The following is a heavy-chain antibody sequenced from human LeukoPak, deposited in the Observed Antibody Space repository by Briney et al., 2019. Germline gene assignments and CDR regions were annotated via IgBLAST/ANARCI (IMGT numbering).Heavy chain of an antibody. Sequence: PSETLSLTCTVSGGSISSSSYYWGWIRQAPGKGLEWISYISRTGTTIYYADSVKGRFTISRDNAKNSLYLQMNSLRFEDTGLYFCARDLGSGDHGLLVWGQGTLLTVSS. CDR3: ARDLGSGDHGLLV. J-gene: IGHJ4*02. D-gene: IGHD2-21*02. CDR1: GGSISSSSYY. CDR2: ISRTGTTI. V-gene: IGHV3-11*04.